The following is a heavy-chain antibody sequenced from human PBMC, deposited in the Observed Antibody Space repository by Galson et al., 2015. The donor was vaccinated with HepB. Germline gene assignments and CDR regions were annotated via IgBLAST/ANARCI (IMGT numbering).Heavy chain of an antibody. CDR2: ISSNGGST. Sequence: SLRLSCAASGLTFSSYAMHWVRQAPGKGLEYVSAISSNGGSTYYADSVKGRFTISRDNSKNTLYLQMSSLRAEDTAVYYCVKDVPRGYSGYAHYFDYWGQGTLVTVSS. CDR3: VKDVPRGYSGYAHYFDY. J-gene: IGHJ4*02. CDR1: GLTFSSYA. D-gene: IGHD5-12*01. V-gene: IGHV3-64D*06.